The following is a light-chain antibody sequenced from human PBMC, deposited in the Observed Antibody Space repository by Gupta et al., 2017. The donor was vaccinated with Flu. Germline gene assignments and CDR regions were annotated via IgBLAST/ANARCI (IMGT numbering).Light chain of an antibody. V-gene: IGLV2-14*01. CDR3: TSFTSSSTLL. CDR2: EVS. Sequence: SSAISCTGTSSDVGSYKYVSWYQHPPGKVNKLMIYEVSGRPSGVADRFSGSKSGNTASLTISGLQVEDEAHYYCTSFTSSSTLLFGGGTKLTVL. CDR1: SSDVGSYKY. J-gene: IGLJ3*02.